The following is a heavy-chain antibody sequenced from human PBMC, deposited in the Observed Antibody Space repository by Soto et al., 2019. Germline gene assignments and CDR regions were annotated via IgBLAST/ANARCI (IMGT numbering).Heavy chain of an antibody. Sequence: QVQLVQSGAEVKKPGSSVKVSCKASGGTFSSYAISWVRQAPGQGLEWMGGIIPIFGTANYAQKFQGRVTXTADESTSTVYMELSSLRSEDTAVYYCACPRSSYYCYGMDVWGQGATVTVSS. V-gene: IGHV1-69*12. CDR2: IIPIFGTA. CDR3: ACPRSSYYCYGMDV. J-gene: IGHJ6*02. D-gene: IGHD6-6*01. CDR1: GGTFSSYA.